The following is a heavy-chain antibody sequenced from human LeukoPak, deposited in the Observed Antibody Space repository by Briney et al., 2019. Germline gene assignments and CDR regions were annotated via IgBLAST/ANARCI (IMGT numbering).Heavy chain of an antibody. CDR1: GGSISSYY. CDR2: ISSSGST. Sequence: SQTLSLTCTVSGGSISSYYWNWIRQPAGKGLEWIERISSSGSTNYNPSLKSRVTISVDTSKNQFSLKLSSVTAADTAVYFCARGPYSYDSSGAFDIWGQGTMVTVSS. D-gene: IGHD3-22*01. J-gene: IGHJ3*02. V-gene: IGHV4-4*07. CDR3: ARGPYSYDSSGAFDI.